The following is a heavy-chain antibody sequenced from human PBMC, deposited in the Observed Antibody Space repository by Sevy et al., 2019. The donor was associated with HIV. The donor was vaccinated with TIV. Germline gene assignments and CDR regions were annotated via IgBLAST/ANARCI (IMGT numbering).Heavy chain of an antibody. Sequence: SETLSLTCAVSGYSISSGCYWGWIRQPPGKGLEWIGSIYHSGSTYYNPSLKSRVTISVDTSKNQFSLKLSSVTAADTAVYYCARGPGGYSYGPYYFDYWGQGTLVTVSS. D-gene: IGHD5-18*01. CDR2: IYHSGST. J-gene: IGHJ4*02. V-gene: IGHV4-38-2*01. CDR1: GYSISSGCY. CDR3: ARGPGGYSYGPYYFDY.